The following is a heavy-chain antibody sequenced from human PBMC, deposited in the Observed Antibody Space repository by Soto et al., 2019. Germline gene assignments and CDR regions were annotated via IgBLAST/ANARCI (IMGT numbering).Heavy chain of an antibody. Sequence: EVQLVESGGGLVQPGGSLRLSCAASGFTFSNYWMHWVRQAPGKGLVWVSRINSDGSNMNYADSVKGRFTISRDNAKNTLYLQLNSLRAEDTAVYYCARAAFLDYWGQGTLVTVSS. CDR1: GFTFSNYW. D-gene: IGHD3-16*01. CDR2: INSDGSNM. J-gene: IGHJ4*02. V-gene: IGHV3-74*01. CDR3: ARAAFLDY.